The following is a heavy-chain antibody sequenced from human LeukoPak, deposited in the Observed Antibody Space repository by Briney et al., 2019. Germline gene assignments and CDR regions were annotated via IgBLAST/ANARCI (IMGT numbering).Heavy chain of an antibody. V-gene: IGHV3-30*02. D-gene: IGHD5-24*01. CDR3: ARDEGSLRGDGYKQN. J-gene: IGHJ4*02. CDR2: IRYDGSNK. CDR1: GFTFRNYG. Sequence: PGGSLRLSCAASGFTFRNYGMHWVRQAPGKGLEWVAFIRYDGSNKYYADSVKGRFTISRDNSKNTLYLQMNSLRAEDTAVYYCARDEGSLRGDGYKQNWGQGTLVTVSS.